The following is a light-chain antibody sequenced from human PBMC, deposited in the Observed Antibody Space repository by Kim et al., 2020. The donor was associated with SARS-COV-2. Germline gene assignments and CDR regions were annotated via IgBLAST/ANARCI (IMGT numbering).Light chain of an antibody. CDR1: NIGSKS. CDR3: QVWDSSSDHVV. J-gene: IGLJ2*01. Sequence: PRKTERITCGGTNIGSKSVHWYRQKPGQAPVLVIYYDSDRPSGIPERFSGSNSGNTATLTISRVEAGDEADYYCQVWDSSSDHVVFGGGTQLTVL. V-gene: IGLV3-21*04. CDR2: YDS.